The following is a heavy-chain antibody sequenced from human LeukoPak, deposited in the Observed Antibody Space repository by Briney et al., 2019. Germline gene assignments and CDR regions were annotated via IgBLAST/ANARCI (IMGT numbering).Heavy chain of an antibody. J-gene: IGHJ4*02. D-gene: IGHD3-3*01. V-gene: IGHV3-23*01. Sequence: PGGSLRLSCAASGFTFSSYAMSWVRQAPGKGLEWVSAISGSGGSTYYADSVKVRFTISRDNSKNTLHLQMNSLRAEDTAIYYCAKGHVRITIFRENDYWGQGTLVTVSS. CDR1: GFTFSSYA. CDR3: AKGHVRITIFRENDY. CDR2: ISGSGGST.